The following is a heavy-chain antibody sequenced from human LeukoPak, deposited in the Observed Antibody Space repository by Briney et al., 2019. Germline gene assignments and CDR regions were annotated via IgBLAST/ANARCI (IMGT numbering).Heavy chain of an antibody. CDR2: IIPIFGTA. CDR1: GGTFSSYA. Sequence: ASVKVSCKASGGTFSSYAISWVRQAPGQGLEWMGGIIPIFGTANYAQKFQGRVTITADESTSTAYMELSSLKSEDTAVYYCARYSEVGLSAAATFDYWGQGTLVTVSS. D-gene: IGHD6-13*01. CDR3: ARYSEVGLSAAATFDY. J-gene: IGHJ4*02. V-gene: IGHV1-69*13.